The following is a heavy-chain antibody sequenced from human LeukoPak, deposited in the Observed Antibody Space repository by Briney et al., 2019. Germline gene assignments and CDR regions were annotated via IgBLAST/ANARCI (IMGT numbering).Heavy chain of an antibody. CDR1: GFTFSSYG. J-gene: IGHJ6*03. V-gene: IGHV3-30*02. Sequence: PGGSLRLSCAASGFTFSSYGMHWVRQAPGKGLEWVAFIRYDGSDKYYADSVKGRFTISRDNSKNTLYLQMNSLSAEDTAMFYCAKDPGFDTRVSYYYMDVWGKGTTVAVSS. D-gene: IGHD3-9*01. CDR2: IRYDGSDK. CDR3: AKDPGFDTRVSYYYMDV.